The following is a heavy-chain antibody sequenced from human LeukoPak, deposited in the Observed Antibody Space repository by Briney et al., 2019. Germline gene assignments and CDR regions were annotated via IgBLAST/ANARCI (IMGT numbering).Heavy chain of an antibody. D-gene: IGHD2-2*01. Sequence: PSETLSLTCAVYGGSFSGYYWSWIRQPPGKGLEWIGEINHSGSTNYNPSLKSRVTISVDTSKNQFSLKLSSVTAADTAVYYCARSYQQEYTSGYYFDYWGQGTLVTVSS. J-gene: IGHJ4*02. CDR3: ARSYQQEYTSGYYFDY. CDR1: GGSFSGYY. CDR2: INHSGST. V-gene: IGHV4-34*01.